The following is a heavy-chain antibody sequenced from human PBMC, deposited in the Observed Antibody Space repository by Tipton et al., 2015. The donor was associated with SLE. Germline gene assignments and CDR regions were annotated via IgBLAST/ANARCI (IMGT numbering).Heavy chain of an antibody. CDR3: ARENRGNFLPPNYFDY. D-gene: IGHD2/OR15-2a*01. CDR2: IYYTGSA. Sequence: TLSLTCTVSGASISSSYWSWIRQSPGKGLEWIGYIYYTGSANYNPSLKSRVTISIDTSKNQFSLKVNSVTAADTAVYYCARENRGNFLPPNYFDYWGQGALVTVSS. V-gene: IGHV4-59*01. J-gene: IGHJ4*02. CDR1: GASISSSY.